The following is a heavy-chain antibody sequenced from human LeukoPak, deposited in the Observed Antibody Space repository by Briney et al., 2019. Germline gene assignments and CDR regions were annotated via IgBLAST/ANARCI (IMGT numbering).Heavy chain of an antibody. CDR1: GFTVSSNY. D-gene: IGHD5-12*01. V-gene: IGHV3-53*01. CDR2: IYSGGST. CDR3: ARDSRGPYYYYMDV. Sequence: GGSLRLSCAASGFTVSSNYMSWVRQAPGKGLEWVSAIYSGGSTYYADSVKGRFTISRDNSKNTLYLQMNSLRAEDTAVYYCARDSRGPYYYYMDVWGKGTTVTVSS. J-gene: IGHJ6*03.